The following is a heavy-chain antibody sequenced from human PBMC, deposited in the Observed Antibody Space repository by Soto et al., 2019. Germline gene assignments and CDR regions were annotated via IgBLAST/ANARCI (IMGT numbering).Heavy chain of an antibody. CDR1: GESISSSSYY. J-gene: IGHJ4*02. D-gene: IGHD2-21*02. CDR2: IYYSGRT. Sequence: SATLSLTCIVSGESISSSSYYWGWIRQPPGTGLEWIGCIYYSGRTYYNPSFKSRVTISIDTSKNQFSLKLSSVTATDTAVHSCPRQRTTVVTQTYFDHWGQGARVTVSS. V-gene: IGHV4-39*01. CDR3: PRQRTTVVTQTYFDH.